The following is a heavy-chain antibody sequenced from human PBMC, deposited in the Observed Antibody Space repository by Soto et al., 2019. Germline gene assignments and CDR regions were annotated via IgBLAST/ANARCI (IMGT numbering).Heavy chain of an antibody. CDR2: ISAYNGNT. Sequence: QVQLVQSGAEVKQPGASVKVSCKASGYIFSNYGISWVRQAPGQGLEWMGWISAYNGNTNYAQKFQGRVTMTTDTSTSTAYMELSSLRSDDTAVYYCASQDYGDYFDMDVWGQGTTVTVSS. J-gene: IGHJ6*02. CDR3: ASQDYGDYFDMDV. V-gene: IGHV1-18*01. CDR1: GYIFSNYG. D-gene: IGHD4-17*01.